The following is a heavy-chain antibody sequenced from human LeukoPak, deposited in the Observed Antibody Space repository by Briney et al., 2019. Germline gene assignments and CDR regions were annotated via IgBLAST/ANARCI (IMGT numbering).Heavy chain of an antibody. CDR3: ARERRSSSPGEQQLVRAFDI. CDR1: GYTFSTYP. D-gene: IGHD6-13*01. Sequence: ASVKVSCKASGYTFSTYPMNWVRQAPGQGLEWMEWINTNTGNPTYAQGFTGRFVFSLDTSVSTAYLQISSLKAEDTAMYYCARERRSSSPGEQQLVRAFDIWGQGTMVTVSS. J-gene: IGHJ3*02. V-gene: IGHV7-4-1*02. CDR2: INTNTGNP.